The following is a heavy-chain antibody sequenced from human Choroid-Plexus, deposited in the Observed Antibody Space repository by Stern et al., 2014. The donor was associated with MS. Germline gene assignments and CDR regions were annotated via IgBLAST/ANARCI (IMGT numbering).Heavy chain of an antibody. CDR1: GFTLGSCA. D-gene: IGHD2/OR15-2a*01. CDR2: VSYDGSNK. Sequence: VQLVESGGGVVQPGRPLSLSCVASGFTLGSCAMHWVRQAPCKGLEWVAGVSYDGSNKYYADSVKGRFTISRDNSQNTLYMQMSSLRPEDTAVYYCAKDRQYLTYFFDHWGQGSLVTVSS. J-gene: IGHJ5*02. CDR3: AKDRQYLTYFFDH. V-gene: IGHV3-30*18.